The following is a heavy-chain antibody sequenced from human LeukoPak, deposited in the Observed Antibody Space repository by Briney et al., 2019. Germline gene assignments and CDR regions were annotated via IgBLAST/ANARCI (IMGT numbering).Heavy chain of an antibody. J-gene: IGHJ4*02. D-gene: IGHD6-13*01. CDR2: INAGNGNT. CDR3: ARHPDRAAAGTGFDY. Sequence: ASVKVSCKASGYTFTSYAMHWVRQAPGQRLEWMGWINAGNGNTKYSQKFQGRVTITRDTSASTAYMEQSSLRSEDTAVYYCARHPDRAAAGTGFDYWGQGTLVTVSS. CDR1: GYTFTSYA. V-gene: IGHV1-3*01.